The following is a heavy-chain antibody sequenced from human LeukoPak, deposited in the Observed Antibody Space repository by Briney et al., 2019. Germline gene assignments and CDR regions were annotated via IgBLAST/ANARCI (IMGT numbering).Heavy chain of an antibody. Sequence: SETLSLTCTVSGGSISSSSYYWGWIRQPPGKGLEWIGSIYYSGSTYYNPSLKSRVTISVDTSKNQFSLKLSSVTAADTAVYYCARDGVYDFWSGYPSRGDAFDIWGQGTMVTVSS. V-gene: IGHV4-39*07. CDR3: ARDGVYDFWSGYPSRGDAFDI. CDR2: IYYSGST. D-gene: IGHD3-3*01. J-gene: IGHJ3*02. CDR1: GGSISSSSYY.